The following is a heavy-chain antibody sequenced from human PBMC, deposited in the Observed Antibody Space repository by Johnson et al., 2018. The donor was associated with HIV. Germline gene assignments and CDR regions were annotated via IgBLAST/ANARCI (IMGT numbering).Heavy chain of an antibody. Sequence: VQLVESGGGVVQPGKSLTLSCVGSGLSFSNFGIHWVRQAPGKGPEWVAVISFDGNLKKYADSVKGRFTISRDNSKNTLYLQMNGLRADDTAVYYCAKVGGGGFDIWGQGTMVTVCS. J-gene: IGHJ3*02. CDR2: ISFDGNLK. V-gene: IGHV3-33*03. CDR3: AKVGGGGFDI. D-gene: IGHD2-15*01. CDR1: GLSFSNFG.